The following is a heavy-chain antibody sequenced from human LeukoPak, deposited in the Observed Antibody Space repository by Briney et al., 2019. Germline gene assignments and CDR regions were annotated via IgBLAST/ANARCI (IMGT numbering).Heavy chain of an antibody. CDR1: GGSISSYY. J-gene: IGHJ6*03. V-gene: IGHV4-59*12. D-gene: IGHD6-13*01. Sequence: MTSETLSLTCTVSGGSISSYYWSWIRQPPGKGLEWIGYIYYSGSTYYNPSLKSRVTISVDTSKNQFSLKLSSVTAADTAVYYCASIAAAGKHYYYYYYMDVWGKGTTVTVSS. CDR3: ASIAAAGKHYYYYYYMDV. CDR2: IYYSGST.